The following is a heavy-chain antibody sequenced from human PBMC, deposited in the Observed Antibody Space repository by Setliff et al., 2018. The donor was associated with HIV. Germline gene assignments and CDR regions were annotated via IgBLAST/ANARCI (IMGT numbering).Heavy chain of an antibody. V-gene: IGHV1-46*01. CDR1: GYTFTSYY. J-gene: IGHJ3*02. CDR3: ARGYYDSSVPTDAFDI. D-gene: IGHD3-22*01. CDR2: INPSGGRT. Sequence: ASVKVSCKASGYTFTSYYMHWVRQSPGQGLEWMGIINPSGGRTSYAQKFQGRLTMTRDTSRSTVYMELSSLRSEDTAVYYCARGYYDSSVPTDAFDIWGQGTVVTVSS.